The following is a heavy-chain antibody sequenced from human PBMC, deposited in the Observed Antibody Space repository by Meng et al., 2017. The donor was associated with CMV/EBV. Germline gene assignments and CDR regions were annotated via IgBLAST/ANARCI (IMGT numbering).Heavy chain of an antibody. D-gene: IGHD4-11*01. J-gene: IGHJ4*02. CDR1: GFTFDDYA. V-gene: IGHV3-9*03. CDR3: AKGVYSNYDAPFDY. CDR2: ISWNSGSI. Sequence: SLKISCAASGFTFDDYAMHWVRQGPGKGLEWVSGISWNSGSIVYADSVKGRFTISRDNAKNSLYLQMNSLRDEDMALYHCAKGVYSNYDAPFDYWGQAILVTVSS.